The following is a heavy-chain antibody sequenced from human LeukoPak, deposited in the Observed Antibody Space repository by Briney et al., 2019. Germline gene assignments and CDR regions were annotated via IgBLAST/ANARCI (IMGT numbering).Heavy chain of an antibody. D-gene: IGHD6-19*01. Sequence: GGSLRLSCAASGFIFSGYWMSWVRQAPGKGLEWVSVIYSGGSTYYADSVKGRFTISRHNSKNTLYLQMNSLRAEDTAVYYCARGGGSGWYGSAFDIWGQGTMVTVSS. CDR3: ARGGGSGWYGSAFDI. CDR1: GFIFSGYW. V-gene: IGHV3-53*04. J-gene: IGHJ3*02. CDR2: IYSGGST.